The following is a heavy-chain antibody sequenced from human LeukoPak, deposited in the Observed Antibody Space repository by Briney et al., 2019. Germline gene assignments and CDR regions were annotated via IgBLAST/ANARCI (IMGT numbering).Heavy chain of an antibody. J-gene: IGHJ4*02. CDR3: AKRVDYSSSSGGYFDY. Sequence: GGSLRLSCAASGFTFSSYAMSWVRQAPGKGLEWVSAISGSGGSTYYADSVKGRFTISRDNAKNSLYLQMNSLRAEDTAVYYCAKRVDYSSSSGGYFDYWGQGTLVTVSS. D-gene: IGHD4-11*01. CDR1: GFTFSSYA. CDR2: ISGSGGST. V-gene: IGHV3-23*01.